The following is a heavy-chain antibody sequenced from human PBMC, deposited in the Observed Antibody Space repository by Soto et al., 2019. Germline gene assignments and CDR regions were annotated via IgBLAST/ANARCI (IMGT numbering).Heavy chain of an antibody. V-gene: IGHV3-74*01. Sequence: PGGSLRLSCAASGFPFNSYWMHWVRQAPGKGLVWVARITADGGSTTYADSVKGRFTISRDNAKNSLYLQMNSLRAEDTAVYYCARARSTGIGFALEYWGQGTLVTVSS. D-gene: IGHD3-10*01. J-gene: IGHJ4*02. CDR2: ITADGGST. CDR1: GFPFNSYW. CDR3: ARARSTGIGFALEY.